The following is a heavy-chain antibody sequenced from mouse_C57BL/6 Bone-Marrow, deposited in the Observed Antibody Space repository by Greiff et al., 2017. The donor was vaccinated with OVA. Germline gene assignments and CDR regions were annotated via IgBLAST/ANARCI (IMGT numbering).Heavy chain of an antibody. CDR1: GYTFTSYW. Sequence: QVQLQQPGAELVKPGASVKLSCKASGYTFTSYWMQWVKQRPGQGLEWIGEIDPSDSYTNYNQKFKGKATLTVDTSSSTAYMQLSSLTSEDSAVYYCARPIYYYGSRPCYFDYWGQGTTLTVSS. CDR2: IDPSDSYT. D-gene: IGHD1-1*01. CDR3: ARPIYYYGSRPCYFDY. J-gene: IGHJ2*01. V-gene: IGHV1-50*01.